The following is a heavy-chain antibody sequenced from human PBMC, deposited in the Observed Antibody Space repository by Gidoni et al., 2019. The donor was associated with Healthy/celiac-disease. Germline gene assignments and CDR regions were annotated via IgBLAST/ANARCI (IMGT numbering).Heavy chain of an antibody. J-gene: IGHJ3*02. CDR3: ARDALYDYVWGSYRSGAFDI. CDR1: GSTFSSYS. CDR2: ISSSSSYI. V-gene: IGHV3-21*01. D-gene: IGHD3-16*02. Sequence: EVQLVESGGGLVKPGGSLRLYCAASGSTFSSYSMNWVRQAPGKRLEWVSSISSSSSYIDYADSVKGRFNISRDNAKNSLYLQMNSLRAEDTAVYYCARDALYDYVWGSYRSGAFDIWGQGTMVTVSS.